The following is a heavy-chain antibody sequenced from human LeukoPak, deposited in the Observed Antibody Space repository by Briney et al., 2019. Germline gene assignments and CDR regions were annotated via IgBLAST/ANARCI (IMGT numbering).Heavy chain of an antibody. CDR1: GFTFSNYN. J-gene: IGHJ3*01. CDR2: ITSSSTYI. V-gene: IGHV3-21*01. D-gene: IGHD4-17*01. CDR3: ARVNGED. Sequence: PGGSLRLSCAASGFTFSNYNMNWVRQAPGKGLEWVSSITSSSTYIYYADSVKGRFTISRDNAKNSLYLQMNSLRAEDTAVYYCARVNGEDWGQGTMVTVSS.